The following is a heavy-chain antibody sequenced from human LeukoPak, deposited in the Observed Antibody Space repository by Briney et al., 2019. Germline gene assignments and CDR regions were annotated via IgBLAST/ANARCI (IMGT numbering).Heavy chain of an antibody. CDR3: ARAYSSGWYNDFDP. V-gene: IGHV4-59*05. D-gene: IGHD6-19*01. CDR1: GFTFSSYE. J-gene: IGHJ5*02. CDR2: TSYSGST. Sequence: LRLSCAASGFTFSSYEMNWVRQAPGKGLEWIGSTSYSGSTYYNPSLKSRVTISVDTSKNQFSLKLTSVTAADTAVYYCARAYSSGWYNDFDPWGQGTLVIVSS.